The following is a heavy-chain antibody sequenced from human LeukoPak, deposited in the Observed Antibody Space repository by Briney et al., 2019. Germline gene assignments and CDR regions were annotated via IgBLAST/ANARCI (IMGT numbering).Heavy chain of an antibody. V-gene: IGHV4-31*03. CDR2: IYYSAST. D-gene: IGHD5-24*01. Sequence: PSETLSLICTVSGGSISSGGYYWSWIRQHPGKGLEWIGYIYYSASTYYNPSLKSRVTISVDTSKNQFSLKLSSVTAADTAVYYCARDRAERGMATIDYWGQGTLVTVSS. J-gene: IGHJ4*02. CDR1: GGSISSGGYY. CDR3: ARDRAERGMATIDY.